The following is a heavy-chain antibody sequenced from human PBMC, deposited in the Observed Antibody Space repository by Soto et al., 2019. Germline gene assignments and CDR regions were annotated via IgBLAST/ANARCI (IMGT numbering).Heavy chain of an antibody. J-gene: IGHJ4*02. V-gene: IGHV1-46*01. CDR3: ARVRGRVAAAGASEFDY. Sequence: ASVKVSCKASGYTFTSYYMHWVRQAPGQGLEWMGIINPSGGSTSYAQKFQGRVTMTRDTSTSTVYMELSSLRSEDTAVYYCARVRGRVAAAGASEFDYWGRGTLVTVSS. CDR2: INPSGGST. CDR1: GYTFTSYY. D-gene: IGHD6-13*01.